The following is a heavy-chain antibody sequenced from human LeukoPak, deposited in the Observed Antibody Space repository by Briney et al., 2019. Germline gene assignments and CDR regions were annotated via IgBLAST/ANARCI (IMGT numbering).Heavy chain of an antibody. CDR3: ARDGGSSGWYSSYYYYYGMDV. V-gene: IGHV4-39*07. CDR2: IYYNGNT. D-gene: IGHD6-19*01. Sequence: SETLSLTCTVSGGSISNSNYYWGWIRQPPGKGLEWIGSIYYNGNTYYNPSLKSRVTISVDTSKNQFSLKLSSVTAADTAVYYCARDGGSSGWYSSYYYYYGMDVWGQGTTVTVSS. CDR1: GGSISNSNYY. J-gene: IGHJ6*02.